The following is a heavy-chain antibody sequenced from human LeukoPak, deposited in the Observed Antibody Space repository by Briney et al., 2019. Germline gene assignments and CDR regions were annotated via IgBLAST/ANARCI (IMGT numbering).Heavy chain of an antibody. D-gene: IGHD6-13*01. CDR1: GGTFSSYA. CDR2: IIPILGIA. J-gene: IGHJ3*02. CDR3: AKDVSGSWYYAFDI. V-gene: IGHV1-69*04. Sequence: SVKVSCKASGGTFSSYAISWVRQAPGQGLEWMGRIIPILGIANYAQKFQGRVTITADKSTSTAYMELSSLRSEDTAVYYCAKDVSGSWYYAFDIWGQGTMVTVSS.